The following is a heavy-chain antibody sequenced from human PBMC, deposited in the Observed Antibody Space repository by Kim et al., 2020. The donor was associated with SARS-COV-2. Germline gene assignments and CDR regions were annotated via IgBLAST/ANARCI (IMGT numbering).Heavy chain of an antibody. V-gene: IGHV3-13*01. CDR3: ARDGGSGIDAFDI. Sequence: YPGSVKGRFTISRENAKNSLYLQMNSLRAGDTAVYYCARDGGSGIDAFDIWGQGTMVTVSS. D-gene: IGHD3-10*01. J-gene: IGHJ3*02.